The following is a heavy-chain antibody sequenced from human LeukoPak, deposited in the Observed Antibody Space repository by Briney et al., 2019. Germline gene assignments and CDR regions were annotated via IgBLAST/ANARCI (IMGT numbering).Heavy chain of an antibody. CDR3: AVFGIAAADYYYYGMDV. J-gene: IGHJ6*02. CDR1: GGSISSSNW. CDR2: IYHSRST. V-gene: IGHV4-4*02. D-gene: IGHD6-13*01. Sequence: SETLSLTCAVSGGSISSSNWWSWVLQPPGKGLEWIVEIYHSRSTNYNPSLKSRVTISVDKSKNQFSLKLSSVTAADTAVYYCAVFGIAAADYYYYGMDVWGQGTTVTVSS.